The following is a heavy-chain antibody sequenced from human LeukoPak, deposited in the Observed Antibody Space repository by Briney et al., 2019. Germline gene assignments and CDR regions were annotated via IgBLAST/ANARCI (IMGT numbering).Heavy chain of an antibody. J-gene: IGHJ4*02. Sequence: GGSLRLSCAASGSTFDRFAMHWVRQAPGKGLEWVSLISGDGFTTYYVDSVKGRFTMSRDNSKNSLYLQMKSLRTEDTALYYCGRDHVYGGADYWGQGTLVTVSS. CDR3: GRDHVYGGADY. V-gene: IGHV3-43*02. CDR1: GSTFDRFA. D-gene: IGHD4-23*01. CDR2: ISGDGFTT.